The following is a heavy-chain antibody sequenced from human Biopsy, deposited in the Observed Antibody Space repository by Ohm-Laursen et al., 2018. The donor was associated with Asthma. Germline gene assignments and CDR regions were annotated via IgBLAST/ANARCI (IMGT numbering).Heavy chain of an antibody. CDR3: ASYEVVTAILPMDV. V-gene: IGHV3-30*03. J-gene: IGHJ6*02. D-gene: IGHD2-21*02. Sequence: SLRPSCSAPGFSFSRYGMHWVRQAPGKGLEWVAVISFDGSNKYYGGSVKGRFTIARDNSKNTVYLQMNSLRAEDTAVYYCASYEVVTAILPMDVWGQGTTVTVSS. CDR2: ISFDGSNK. CDR1: GFSFSRYG.